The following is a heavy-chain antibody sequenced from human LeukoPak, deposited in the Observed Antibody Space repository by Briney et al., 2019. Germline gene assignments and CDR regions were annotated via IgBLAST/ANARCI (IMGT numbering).Heavy chain of an antibody. D-gene: IGHD6-13*01. Sequence: PGGSLRLSCAASGFTFSSYAMSWIGQAPGKGLEWVSYISYSGDTIYYADSVKGRFTVSRDNAKNSLYLQMNSLRAEDTAVYYCARLGIITAAGSNDYWGQGTLVTVSS. V-gene: IGHV3-11*01. CDR2: ISYSGDTI. J-gene: IGHJ4*02. CDR1: GFTFSSYA. CDR3: ARLGIITAAGSNDY.